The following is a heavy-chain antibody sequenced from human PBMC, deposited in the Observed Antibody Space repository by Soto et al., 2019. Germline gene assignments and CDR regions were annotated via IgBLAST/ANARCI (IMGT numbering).Heavy chain of an antibody. CDR3: ATGPDYSSRWFSN. D-gene: IGHD6-13*01. Sequence: QVHLQESGPGLVKPSGTLSLICAVSGGSISNTDWGSWVRQPPGKGLEWIGEVYHSGSCNYNPSLKRRLTLSVDKSKNQFSLNLSSVTVADTAVYYCATGPDYSSRWFSNWGQGTLVTVSS. CDR2: VYHSGSC. CDR1: GGSISNTDW. J-gene: IGHJ4*02. V-gene: IGHV4-4*02.